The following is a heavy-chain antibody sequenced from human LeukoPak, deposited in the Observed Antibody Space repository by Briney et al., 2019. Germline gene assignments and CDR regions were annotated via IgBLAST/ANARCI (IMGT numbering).Heavy chain of an antibody. D-gene: IGHD3-22*01. J-gene: IGHJ4*02. CDR2: MNPNSGNT. CDR3: ARGVYDSSGYYFDY. CDR1: GYTFTSYD. V-gene: IGHV1-8*01. Sequence: ASVKVSCKASGYTFTSYDINWVRQATGQGLEWMGWMNPNSGNTGYAQKFQGRVTMTRNTSISTVYMELSSLRSEDTAVYYCARGVYDSSGYYFDYWGQGTLVTVSS.